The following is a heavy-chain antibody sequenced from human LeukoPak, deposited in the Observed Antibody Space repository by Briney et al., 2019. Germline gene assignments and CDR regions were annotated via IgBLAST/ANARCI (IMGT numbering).Heavy chain of an antibody. CDR3: ARDCIGYSYGPPPSDYYYYYIDV. D-gene: IGHD5-18*01. V-gene: IGHV3-11*04. CDR1: GFTFSDYY. J-gene: IGHJ6*03. CDR2: ISSSGSTI. Sequence: GGSLRLSCAASGFTFSDYYMSWIRQAPGKGLEWVSYISSSGSTIYYADSVKGRFTISRDNAKNSLYLQMNSLRAEDTAVYYCARDCIGYSYGPPPSDYYYYYIDVWGKGTTVTVSS.